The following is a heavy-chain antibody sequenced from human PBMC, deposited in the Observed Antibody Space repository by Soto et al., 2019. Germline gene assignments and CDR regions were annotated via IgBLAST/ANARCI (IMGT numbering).Heavy chain of an antibody. J-gene: IGHJ4*02. V-gene: IGHV4-34*01. CDR3: ASGLGPKYYFDY. CDR2: INHSGST. Sequence: SETLSLTCAVYGGSFSGYYWSWIRQPPGKGLEWIGEINHSGSTNYNPSLKSRVTISVDTSKNQFSLKLSFVTAADTAVYYCASGLGPKYYFDYWGQGTLVTVSS. CDR1: GGSFSGYY.